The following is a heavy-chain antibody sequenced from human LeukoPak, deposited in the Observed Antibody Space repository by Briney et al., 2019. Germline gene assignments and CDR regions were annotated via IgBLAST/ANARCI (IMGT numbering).Heavy chain of an antibody. CDR2: IYYSGST. CDR3: AIALRRYGFDY. V-gene: IGHV4-31*03. Sequence: PSETLSLTCTVSGGSISSGGYHWSWIRQHPGKGLEWIGYIYYSGSTYYNPSLKSRVTISVDTSKNQFSLKLSSVTAADTAVYYCAIALRRYGFDYWGQGTLVTVSS. CDR1: GGSISSGGYH. J-gene: IGHJ4*02. D-gene: IGHD2-15*01.